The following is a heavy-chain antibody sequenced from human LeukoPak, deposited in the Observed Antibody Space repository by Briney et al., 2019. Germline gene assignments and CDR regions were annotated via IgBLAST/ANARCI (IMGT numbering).Heavy chain of an antibody. Sequence: GGSLRLSCEDSGFTFSSHSMTWVRQAPGKTLEWISYIGHTGSPAHCADSVRGRFTISRDNAKNSLYLQMNSLTVEDTAVYYCARDQRPYCGGECYCAIDLWGRGTLVTVSS. V-gene: IGHV3-48*01. D-gene: IGHD2-21*01. CDR1: GFTFSSHS. CDR3: ARDQRPYCGGECYCAIDL. CDR2: IGHTGSPA. J-gene: IGHJ3*01.